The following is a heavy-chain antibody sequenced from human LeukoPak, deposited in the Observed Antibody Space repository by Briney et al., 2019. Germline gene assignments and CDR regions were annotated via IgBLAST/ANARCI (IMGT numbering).Heavy chain of an antibody. CDR2: ISSSDSTI. CDR3: ATSMIYGDLDY. D-gene: IGHD4-17*01. V-gene: IGHV3-11*01. J-gene: IGHJ4*02. CDR1: RFTLSDYY. Sequence: GGSLRLSCAASRFTLSDYYMSWIRQAPGKGLEWISYISSSDSTIYYADSVKGRFTISRDNAKNSLYLQMNSLRAEDTAVYYCATSMIYGDLDYWGQGTLVTVSS.